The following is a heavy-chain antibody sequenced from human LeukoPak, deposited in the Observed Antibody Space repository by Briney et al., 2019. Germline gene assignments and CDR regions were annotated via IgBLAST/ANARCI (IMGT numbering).Heavy chain of an antibody. D-gene: IGHD1-7*01. CDR3: ARAGNYAYYFDY. J-gene: IGHJ4*02. Sequence: GGSLRLSCAASGFTVSSNYMSWSGKAPGKGLGGFSVIYSGGSTYYADSVKGRFTICRHNSKNTLYLQMNSLRAEDTAVYYCARAGNYAYYFDYWGQGTLVTVSS. V-gene: IGHV3-53*04. CDR1: GFTVSSNY. CDR2: IYSGGST.